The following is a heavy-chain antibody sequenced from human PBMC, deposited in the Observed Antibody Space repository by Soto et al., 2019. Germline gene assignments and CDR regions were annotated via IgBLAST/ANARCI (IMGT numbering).Heavy chain of an antibody. CDR2: ISYDGSNT. V-gene: IGHV3-30-3*01. CDR3: GRCSSTSCHLGSDY. CDR1: GFTFISYA. Sequence: QVQLVASGGGVVQPGRSLRLSCAASGFTFISYAMNWVRQAPGKGLEWVALISYDGSNTYYADSVKGRFTISRDSSKNTLYLQMNSLRAADTAVYYCGRCSSTSCHLGSDYWGQGTLVTVSS. D-gene: IGHD2-2*01. J-gene: IGHJ4*02.